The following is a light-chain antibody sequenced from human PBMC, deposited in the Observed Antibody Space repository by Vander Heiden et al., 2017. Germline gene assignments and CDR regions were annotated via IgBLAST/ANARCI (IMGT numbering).Light chain of an antibody. V-gene: IGLV1-40*01. J-gene: IGLJ1*01. Sequence: QSVLTQPPSVSGPPGQRVTISCTGSSSNIGAGYDVHWYQQLPGTAPKLHIYGNSNRPSGVPDRFSGSKSGTSASLAITGLQAEDEADYYCQSYDSSLSGYVFGTGTKVTVL. CDR2: GNS. CDR3: QSYDSSLSGYV. CDR1: SSNIGAGYD.